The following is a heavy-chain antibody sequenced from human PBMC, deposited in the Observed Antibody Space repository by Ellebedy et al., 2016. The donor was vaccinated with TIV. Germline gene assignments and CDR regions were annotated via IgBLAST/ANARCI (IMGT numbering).Heavy chain of an antibody. D-gene: IGHD5-24*01. CDR1: GYTFTGYY. CDR2: INPNSGGT. Sequence: AASVKVSCKASGYTFTGYYMHWVRQAPGQGLEWMGWINPNSGGTNYAQKFQGRVTMTRDTSISTAYMELSRLRSDDTAVYYCARSQLEMASILSYWFDPWGQGTLVTVSS. J-gene: IGHJ5*02. V-gene: IGHV1-2*02. CDR3: ARSQLEMASILSYWFDP.